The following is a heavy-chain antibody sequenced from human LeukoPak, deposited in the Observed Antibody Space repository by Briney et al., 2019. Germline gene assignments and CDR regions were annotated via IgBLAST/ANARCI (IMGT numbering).Heavy chain of an antibody. D-gene: IGHD1-26*01. CDR2: ISGSGGTT. CDR3: ARDLRIVGATGVFDI. CDR1: GFTFNNYA. J-gene: IGHJ3*02. Sequence: PGGSLRLSCAASGFTFNNYAMSWVRQAPGKGLEWVSAISGSGGTTYYADSVKGRFTISRDNSKNTLYLQMNSLRTEDTAVYYCARDLRIVGATGVFDIWGQGTMVTVSS. V-gene: IGHV3-23*01.